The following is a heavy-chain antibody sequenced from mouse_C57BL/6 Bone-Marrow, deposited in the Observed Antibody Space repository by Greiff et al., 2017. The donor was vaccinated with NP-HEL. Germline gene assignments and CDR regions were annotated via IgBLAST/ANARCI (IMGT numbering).Heavy chain of an antibody. Sequence: QVQLQQSGPVLVKPGASVKISCKASGYAFSSSWMNWVKQRPGKGLEWIGRIYPGDGDTNYNGKFKGKATLTADKSSSTAYMQLSSLTSEDSAVYFCARGADGYSWYFDVWGTGTTVTVSS. CDR2: IYPGDGDT. CDR3: ARGADGYSWYFDV. D-gene: IGHD2-3*01. CDR1: GYAFSSSW. J-gene: IGHJ1*03. V-gene: IGHV1-82*01.